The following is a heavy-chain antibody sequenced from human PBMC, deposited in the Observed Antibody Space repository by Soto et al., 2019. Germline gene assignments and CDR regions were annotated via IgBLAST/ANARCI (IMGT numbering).Heavy chain of an antibody. CDR1: GFTFSSYE. CDR2: ISSSGSTI. D-gene: IGHD5-18*01. CDR3: ARVEYTASGMDV. Sequence: GGSLRLSCAASGFTFSSYEMNWVRQAPGKGLEWVSYISSSGSTIYYADSVKGRFTISRDNAKNSLYLQMNSLRAEDTAVYYCARVEYTASGMDVWGQGTTVTVSS. V-gene: IGHV3-48*03. J-gene: IGHJ6*02.